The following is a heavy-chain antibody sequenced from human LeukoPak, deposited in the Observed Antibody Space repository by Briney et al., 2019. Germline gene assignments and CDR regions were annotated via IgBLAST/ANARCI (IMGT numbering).Heavy chain of an antibody. V-gene: IGHV3-30*18. CDR2: ISYDGRNK. Sequence: GGSLRLSCAASGFTFSSYGKHWVRQAPGKGLEWVAVISYDGRNKYYADSVKGRFTISRDKSKNTLYLQMNSLRAEDTAVYFCAKDGGVERDIVVIPAAVDSWGQGTLVTVSS. CDR3: AKDGGVERDIVVIPAAVDS. D-gene: IGHD2-2*01. CDR1: GFTFSSYG. J-gene: IGHJ4*02.